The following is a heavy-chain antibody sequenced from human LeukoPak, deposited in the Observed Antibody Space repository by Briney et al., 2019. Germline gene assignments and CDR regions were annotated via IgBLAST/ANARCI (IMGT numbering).Heavy chain of an antibody. CDR1: GYSISSGYY. D-gene: IGHD3-10*01. Sequence: SETLSLTCSVSGYSISSGYYWGWIRQSPGKGLEWIGSIYHSGSTYYNPSLKSRVTISVDTSKNQFSLKLSSVTAADTAVYYCARDSGELLFTQFDYWGQGTLVTVSS. CDR3: ARDSGELLFTQFDY. J-gene: IGHJ4*02. V-gene: IGHV4-38-2*02. CDR2: IYHSGST.